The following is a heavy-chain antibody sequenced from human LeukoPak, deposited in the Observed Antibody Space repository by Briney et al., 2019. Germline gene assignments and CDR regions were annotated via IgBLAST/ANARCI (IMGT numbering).Heavy chain of an antibody. J-gene: IGHJ4*02. CDR1: GFPFSSYG. Sequence: GGSLRLSCAASGFPFSSYGMHWVRQAPGKGLEWVAAFSYDGSHIYYTDSVKGRFTISRDNSKNTLYLQMNSLRAEDTAVYYCAKERDDSSGYYYAPAGLFDYWGQGTLVTVSS. D-gene: IGHD3-22*01. CDR3: AKERDDSSGYYYAPAGLFDY. V-gene: IGHV3-30*18. CDR2: FSYDGSHI.